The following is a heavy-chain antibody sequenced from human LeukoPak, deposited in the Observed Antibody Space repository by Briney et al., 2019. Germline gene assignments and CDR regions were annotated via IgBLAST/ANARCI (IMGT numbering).Heavy chain of an antibody. CDR1: GFTFDDYA. CDR2: ISWNSGSI. D-gene: IGHD7-27*01. V-gene: IGHV3-9*01. Sequence: PGGSLRLCCAASGFTFDDYAMHWVRQAPGKGLEWVSGISWNSGSIGYADSVKGRFTISRDNAKNSLYLQMNSLRAEDTALYYCAKDRSSGSHYYYYYGMDVWGQGTTVTVSS. J-gene: IGHJ6*02. CDR3: AKDRSSGSHYYYYYGMDV.